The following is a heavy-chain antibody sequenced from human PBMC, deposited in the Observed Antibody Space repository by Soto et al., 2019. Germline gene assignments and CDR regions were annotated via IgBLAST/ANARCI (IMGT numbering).Heavy chain of an antibody. V-gene: IGHV4-59*01. CDR1: GGSISSYY. Sequence: PSETLSLTCTVSGGSISSYYWSWIRQPPGKGLEWIGYIYYSGSTNYNPSLKSRVTISVDTSKNQFSLKLSSVTAADTAVYYCARGSTMILHYYYGMDVWGQGTTVTVSS. CDR3: ARGSTMILHYYYGMDV. J-gene: IGHJ6*02. CDR2: IYYSGST. D-gene: IGHD3-22*01.